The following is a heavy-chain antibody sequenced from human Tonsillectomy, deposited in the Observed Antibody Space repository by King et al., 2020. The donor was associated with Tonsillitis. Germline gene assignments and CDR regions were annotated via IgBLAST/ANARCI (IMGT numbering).Heavy chain of an antibody. J-gene: IGHJ4*02. CDR2: IKQDGSEK. CDR1: GFTFSSYW. V-gene: IGHV3-7*01. CDR3: ASCESPSPIHDSGDYEAPRGCCPHDY. Sequence: VQLVESGGGLVQPGGSLRLSCAASGFTFSSYWMSWVRQAPGKGLEWVANIKQDGSEKYYVDSVKGRFTISRDNAKNSLYLQMNSLRAEDTAVYYCASCESPSPIHDSGDYEAPRGCCPHDYWGQGTLVTVSS. D-gene: IGHD4-17*01.